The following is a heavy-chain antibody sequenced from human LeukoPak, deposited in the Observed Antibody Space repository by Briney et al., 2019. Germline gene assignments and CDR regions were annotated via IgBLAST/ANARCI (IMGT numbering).Heavy chain of an antibody. CDR3: ARDCGGGSCYGYYYYGMDV. Sequence: GGSLRLSCAASGFTYSSYEMNWVRQGPGKGLEWVSYISSSGSTIYYADSVKGRFTISRDNAKNSLYLQMNSLRAEDTAVYYCARDCGGGSCYGYYYYGMDVWGKGTTVTVSS. J-gene: IGHJ6*04. CDR2: ISSSGSTI. D-gene: IGHD2-15*01. CDR1: GFTYSSYE. V-gene: IGHV3-48*03.